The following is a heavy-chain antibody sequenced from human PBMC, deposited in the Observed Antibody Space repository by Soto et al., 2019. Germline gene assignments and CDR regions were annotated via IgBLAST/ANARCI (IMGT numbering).Heavy chain of an antibody. CDR2: ISYDGSNK. CDR3: ARDQYDILTGPNY. V-gene: IGHV3-30-3*01. J-gene: IGHJ4*02. D-gene: IGHD3-9*01. CDR1: GFTFSGYA. Sequence: VGSLRLSCAASGFTFSGYAMHWVRQAPGKGLEWVAVISYDGSNKYYADSVKGRFTISRDNSKNTLYLQMNGLRPEDTAVYYCARDQYDILTGPNYWGQGTLVTVSS.